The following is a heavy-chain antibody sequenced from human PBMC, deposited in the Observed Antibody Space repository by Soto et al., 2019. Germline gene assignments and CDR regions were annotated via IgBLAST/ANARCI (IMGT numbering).Heavy chain of an antibody. V-gene: IGHV3-33*01. CDR3: ARDTDVDTAMVTGPPSGY. CDR2: IWYDGSNK. CDR1: GFTFSSYG. Sequence: PGGSLRLSCAASGFTFSSYGMHWVRQVPGKGLEWVAVIWYDGSNKYYADSVKGRFTISRDNSKNTLYLQMNSLGAEDTAVYYCARDTDVDTAMVTGPPSGYWGQGTLVTVSS. J-gene: IGHJ4*02. D-gene: IGHD5-18*01.